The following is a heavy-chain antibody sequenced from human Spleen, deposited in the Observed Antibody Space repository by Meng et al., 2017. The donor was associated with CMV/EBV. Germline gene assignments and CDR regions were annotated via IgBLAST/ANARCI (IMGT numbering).Heavy chain of an antibody. CDR3: ARGGSLVVGVDYFDY. V-gene: IGHV3-30*04. J-gene: IGHJ4*02. CDR1: GFTFSSYA. CDR2: ISYDGTNK. Sequence: GGSLRLSCAASGFTFSSYAMHWVRQAPGKGLEWVAVISYDGTNKYYADSLKGRLTISRDNSKNTLYLQMNSLRPEDTAVYFCARGGSLVVGVDYFDYWGQGTLVTVSS. D-gene: IGHD2-8*02.